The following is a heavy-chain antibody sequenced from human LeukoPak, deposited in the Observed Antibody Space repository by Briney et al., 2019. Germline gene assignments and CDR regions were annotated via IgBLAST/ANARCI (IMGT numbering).Heavy chain of an antibody. CDR2: MYYSGST. CDR3: ATHLYRDAFDI. V-gene: IGHV4-39*01. J-gene: IGHJ3*02. CDR1: GGSISSSSYY. Sequence: SETLSLTCTVSGGSISSSSYYWGWIRQPPGKGLEWIASMYYSGSTYYNPSLRSRVTIFVDTSKNQFSLKLSSVIAADTAVYYCATHLYRDAFDIWGQGTMVTVSS. D-gene: IGHD2-2*02.